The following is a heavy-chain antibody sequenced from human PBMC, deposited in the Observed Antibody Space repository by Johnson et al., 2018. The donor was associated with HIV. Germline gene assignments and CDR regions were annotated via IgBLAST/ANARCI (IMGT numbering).Heavy chain of an antibody. CDR1: GFTFSSYA. Sequence: QVQLVESGGGVVQPGRSLRLSCAASGFTFSSYAMHWVRQAPGKGLEWVAVISYDGNNKYYADSVKGRFTISRDNSKNTLYLQMNSLRAEDTAVYYCARVPNDAFDIWGQGTMVTVSS. CDR3: ARVPNDAFDI. CDR2: ISYDGNNK. J-gene: IGHJ3*02. V-gene: IGHV3-30-3*01.